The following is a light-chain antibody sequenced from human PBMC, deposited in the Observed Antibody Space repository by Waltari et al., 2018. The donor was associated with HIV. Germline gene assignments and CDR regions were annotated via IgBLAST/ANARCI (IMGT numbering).Light chain of an antibody. CDR2: DAS. V-gene: IGKV1-33*01. CDR1: QDISTY. CDR3: QQYDNLPFT. J-gene: IGKJ3*01. Sequence: DIQTTQSPSSLSASVEDRVTITCQASQDISTYLNWYQQKPGKAPKLLIYDASNLETGVPSRFSGSGSGTDFTFTISSLQPEDIATYYCQQYDNLPFTFGPGTKVDIK.